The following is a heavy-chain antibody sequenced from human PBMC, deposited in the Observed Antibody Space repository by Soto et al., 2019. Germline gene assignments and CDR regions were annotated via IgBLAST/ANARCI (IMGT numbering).Heavy chain of an antibody. CDR2: ISYDGSNK. V-gene: IGHV3-30-3*01. CDR1: GFTFSSYA. J-gene: IGHJ3*02. Sequence: QVQLVESGGGVVQPGRSLRLSCAASGFTFSSYAMHWVRQAPGKGLEWVAVISYDGSNKYYADSVKGRFTISRDNSKNTLYLQMNSLRAEDTAVYYCARDRLPDYGDYEGAFDIWGQGTMVTVSS. CDR3: ARDRLPDYGDYEGAFDI. D-gene: IGHD4-17*01.